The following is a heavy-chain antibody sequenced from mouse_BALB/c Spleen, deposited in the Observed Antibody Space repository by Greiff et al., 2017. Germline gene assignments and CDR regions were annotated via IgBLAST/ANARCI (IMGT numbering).Heavy chain of an antibody. J-gene: IGHJ4*01. CDR2: IRSKSNNYAT. CDR3: VREGRYRGYYAMDY. V-gene: IGHV10-3*03. CDR1: GFTFNTYA. Sequence: EVQVVESGGGLVQPKGSLKLSCAASGFTFNTYAMHWVCQAPGKGLEWVARIRSKSNNYATYYADSVKDRFTISRDDSQSMLYLQMNNLKTEDTAMYYCVREGRYRGYYAMDYWGQGTSVTVSS. D-gene: IGHD2-14*01.